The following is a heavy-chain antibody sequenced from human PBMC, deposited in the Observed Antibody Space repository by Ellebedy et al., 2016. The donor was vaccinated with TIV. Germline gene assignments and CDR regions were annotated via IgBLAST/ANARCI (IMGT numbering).Heavy chain of an antibody. J-gene: IGHJ3*01. CDR2: MNTNSGNR. V-gene: IGHV1-8*02. D-gene: IGHD2-15*01. Sequence: AASVKVSCKASGGIFSSYAISRVRHATGQGLEWMGWMNTNSGNRGYAQKFQYRLTMTRNTSINTAYLDLSSLRSEDTAVYYCARARGAAARSFDLWGQGTVVTVSS. CDR3: ARARGAAARSFDL. CDR1: GGIFSSYA.